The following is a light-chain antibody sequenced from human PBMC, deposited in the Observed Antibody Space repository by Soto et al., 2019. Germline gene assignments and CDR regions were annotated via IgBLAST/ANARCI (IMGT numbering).Light chain of an antibody. J-gene: IGLJ2*01. Sequence: QSVLTQPPSASGTPGQRVTISCSGSSSNIGSNYVYWYQQLPGTAPKLLTYRNNQRPSGVPDRFSGSKSGTSASLAISGLRSEDEADYYCAAWDDSKVVFGGGTKLTVL. CDR1: SSNIGSNY. V-gene: IGLV1-47*01. CDR3: AAWDDSKVV. CDR2: RNN.